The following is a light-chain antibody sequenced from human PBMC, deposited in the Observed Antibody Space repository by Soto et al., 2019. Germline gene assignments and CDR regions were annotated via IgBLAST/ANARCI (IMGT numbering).Light chain of an antibody. J-gene: IGLJ1*01. CDR2: DVS. Sequence: QSVRTQPACVSGSPGQAIAISCTGTSSDGGGYNYVSWYQQHPGKAPKLMIYDVSNRPSGVSNRCSGSKSCDTASLTISGLQAEDEAAYYCSSYTSSSVYVFGTGTKVTLL. V-gene: IGLV2-14*01. CDR3: SSYTSSSVYV. CDR1: SSDGGGYNY.